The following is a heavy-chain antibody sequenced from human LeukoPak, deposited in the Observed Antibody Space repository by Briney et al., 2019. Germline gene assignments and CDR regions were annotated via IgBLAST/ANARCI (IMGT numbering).Heavy chain of an antibody. Sequence: GGSLRLSCAASGFTFSSYAMSWVRQAPGKGLEWVSAISGSGGSTYYADSVKGRFTISRDNSKNTLYLQMNSLRAEDTAVYYCAREGDAYYYYYGMDVWGQGTTVTVSS. V-gene: IGHV3-23*01. J-gene: IGHJ6*02. CDR1: GFTFSSYA. CDR2: ISGSGGST. D-gene: IGHD2-21*02. CDR3: AREGDAYYYYYGMDV.